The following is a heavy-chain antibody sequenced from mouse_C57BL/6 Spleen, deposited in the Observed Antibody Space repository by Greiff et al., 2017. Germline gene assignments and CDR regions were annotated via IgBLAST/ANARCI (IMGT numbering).Heavy chain of an antibody. CDR2: INPSNGGT. CDR3: ARFPYDSAWFAY. CDR1: GYTFTSYW. D-gene: IGHD2-4*01. Sequence: QVQLQQSGTELVKPGASVKLSCKASGYTFTSYWMHWVKQRPGQGLEWIGNINPSNGGTNYNEKFKSKATLTVDKSSSTAYMQLSSLTSEDSAVYYCARFPYDSAWFAYWGQGTLVTVSA. J-gene: IGHJ3*01. V-gene: IGHV1-53*01.